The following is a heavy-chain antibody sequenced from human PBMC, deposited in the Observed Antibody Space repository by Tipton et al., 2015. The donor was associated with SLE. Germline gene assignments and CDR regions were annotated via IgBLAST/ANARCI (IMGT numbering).Heavy chain of an antibody. CDR2: IYYSGST. CDR1: GGSISSSSYY. V-gene: IGHV4-39*07. CDR3: ARGDAGRSDY. Sequence: TLSLTCTVSGGSISSSSYYWGWIRPPPGKGLGWIGSIYYSGSTYYNPSLKSRVTISVDTSKNQFSLKLSSVTAADTAVYYCARGDAGRSDYWGQGTLVTVSS. D-gene: IGHD3-10*01. J-gene: IGHJ4*02.